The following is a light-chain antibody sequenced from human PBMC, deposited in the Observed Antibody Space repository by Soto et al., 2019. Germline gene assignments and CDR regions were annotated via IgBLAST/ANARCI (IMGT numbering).Light chain of an antibody. CDR3: AAWDDSLKYVV. CDR1: SSNIGNNA. V-gene: IGLV1-36*01. J-gene: IGLJ2*01. CDR2: YDD. Sequence: QSVLTQPPSVSEAPRQRVTISCSGSSSNIGNNAVNWYQQLPGKAPKLLIYYDDLLPSGVSDRFSGPKSGTSASLAISGLQSEDEADYYCAAWDDSLKYVVFGGGTKLTVL.